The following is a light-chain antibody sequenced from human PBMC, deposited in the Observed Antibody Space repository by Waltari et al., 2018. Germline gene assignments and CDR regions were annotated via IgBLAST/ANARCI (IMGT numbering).Light chain of an antibody. Sequence: QSALTQPPYASASPGQSVTISRTGTSSAVGGKNLVSCYQQYPGQAPKVFIYEATKRPSGVPDRFSGSKSGNTASLTVSGLQAEDEADYYCSSYGNRNVVFGGGTKVTVL. V-gene: IGLV2-8*01. CDR3: SSYGNRNVV. J-gene: IGLJ2*01. CDR2: EAT. CDR1: SSAVGGKNL.